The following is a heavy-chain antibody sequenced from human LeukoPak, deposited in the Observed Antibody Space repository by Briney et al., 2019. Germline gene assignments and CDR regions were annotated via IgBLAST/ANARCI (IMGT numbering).Heavy chain of an antibody. V-gene: IGHV5-10-1*01. J-gene: IGHJ4*02. CDR3: ARLPRGSDGDSFDY. Sequence: GESLKIPRNGFRYSFTNSWIRLEREMPGKGLEWMGRIDPSDSYTNYSPSFQGHVTVSTDKSSSTAYLRLSSLKASDTAMYYCARLPRGSDGDSFDYWGQGTLVTVSS. D-gene: IGHD6-25*01. CDR2: IDPSDSYT. CDR1: RYSFTNSW.